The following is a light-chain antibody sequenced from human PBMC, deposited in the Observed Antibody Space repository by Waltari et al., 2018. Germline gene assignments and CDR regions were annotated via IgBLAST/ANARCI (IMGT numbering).Light chain of an antibody. CDR2: KVS. Sequence: DVVMTQSPLSLPVTLGLPASISCRSSQSLVHSDGNTYLNWFQQRPGQSPRRLIYKVSNRDSGVPDRFSGSGSGTDFTLKISRVEAEDVGVYYCMQGTHWPPMYTFGQGTKLEIK. J-gene: IGKJ2*01. CDR1: QSLVHSDGNTY. V-gene: IGKV2-30*02. CDR3: MQGTHWPPMYT.